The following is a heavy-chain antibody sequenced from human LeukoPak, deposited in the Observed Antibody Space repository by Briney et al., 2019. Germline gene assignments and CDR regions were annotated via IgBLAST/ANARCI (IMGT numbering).Heavy chain of an antibody. CDR3: ANDSSDSSGYLSSYYFDY. CDR2: MQYAGSYK. CDR1: GFTCSSYG. J-gene: IGHJ4*02. Sequence: AGGSQRLSCGASGFTCSSYGMQWVREAPGKGLEWVAFMQYAGSYKYYADSVKGRFTISRDNSQNTLYLQMNSLRAEDTAVYYCANDSSDSSGYLSSYYFDYWGQGTLVTVSS. V-gene: IGHV3-30*02. D-gene: IGHD3-22*01.